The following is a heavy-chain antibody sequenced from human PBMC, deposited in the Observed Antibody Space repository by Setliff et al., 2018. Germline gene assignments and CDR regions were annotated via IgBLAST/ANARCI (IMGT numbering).Heavy chain of an antibody. J-gene: IGHJ5*02. V-gene: IGHV4-4*07. CDR2: IYIGGSA. D-gene: IGHD3-10*01. Sequence: SETLSLTCTVSGGSISSYYWSWIRRPAGKGLEWIGHIYIGGSANYNPSLKSRVTMSIDTSKNQFSLRLSSVTAADTAVYYCSREKGLRGVGWFDPWGLGTLVTVSS. CDR1: GGSISSYY. CDR3: SREKGLRGVGWFDP.